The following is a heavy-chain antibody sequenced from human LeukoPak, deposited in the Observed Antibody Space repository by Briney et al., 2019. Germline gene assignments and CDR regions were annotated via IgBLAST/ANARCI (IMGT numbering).Heavy chain of an antibody. D-gene: IGHD3-10*01. CDR1: GFTFSIYA. V-gene: IGHV3-23*01. J-gene: IGHJ4*02. CDR2: ISGSRGST. CDR3: TGNYYGSGSYADFDY. Sequence: PGGSLRLSCAASGFTFSIYAMSWVRQAPGKGLEWVSAISGSRGSTYYVDSVKGRFTISRDDSKNTAYLQMDSLKTEDTAVYYCTGNYYGSGSYADFDYWGQGTLVTVSS.